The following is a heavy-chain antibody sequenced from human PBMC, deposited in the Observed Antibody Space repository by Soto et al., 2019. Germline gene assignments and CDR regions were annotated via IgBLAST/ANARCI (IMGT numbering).Heavy chain of an antibody. D-gene: IGHD4-17*01. CDR3: ARDPDGDMPINY. CDR2: ICHSGST. V-gene: IGHV4-59*12. CDR1: GGSFSPNY. J-gene: IGHJ4*02. Sequence: SETLSLTCNVSGGSFSPNYWSWIRQPPGKGLELIGEICHSGSTNYNPSLKSRVTISIDKSKNQFSLKLSSVTAADTAVYYCARDPDGDMPINYWGQGTLVTVSS.